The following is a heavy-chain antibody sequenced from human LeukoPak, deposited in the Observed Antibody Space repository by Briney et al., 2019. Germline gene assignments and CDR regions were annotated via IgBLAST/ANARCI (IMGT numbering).Heavy chain of an antibody. V-gene: IGHV3-48*03. CDR3: ASDLYYDSSGYYFDLGRF. D-gene: IGHD3-22*01. CDR1: GFTFSSYE. Sequence: GGTMRFSCAATGFTFSSYEMTWVRQAPGKGLEWVSYISSSGSTIYYADSVKGRFTISRDNAKNSLYLQMNSLRAEDTAVYYCASDLYYDSSGYYFDLGRFWGQGTLVTVSS. CDR2: ISSSGSTI. J-gene: IGHJ4*02.